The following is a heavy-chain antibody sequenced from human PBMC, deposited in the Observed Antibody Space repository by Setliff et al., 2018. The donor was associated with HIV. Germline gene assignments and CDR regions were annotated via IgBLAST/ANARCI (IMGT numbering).Heavy chain of an antibody. CDR3: ARVFYYSAGSYSLDY. V-gene: IGHV3-21*04. CDR2: ISSNSSYI. J-gene: IGHJ4*01. CDR1: GFTFSSYS. Sequence: GGSLRLSCAASGFTFSSYSMNWVRQAPGKGLEWVSSISSNSSYIYYADSVKGRCTVSRDNAKNSLYLQINSLRAEDTAVYYCARVFYYSAGSYSLDYWGQETLVTFSS. D-gene: IGHD3-10*01.